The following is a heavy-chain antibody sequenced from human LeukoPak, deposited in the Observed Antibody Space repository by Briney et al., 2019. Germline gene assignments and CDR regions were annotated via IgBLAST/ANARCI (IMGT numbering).Heavy chain of an antibody. D-gene: IGHD5-18*01. Sequence: PGGSLRLSCAASEFSFSSSGMHWVRQAPGKGLEWVTFIRNDGSKKYYADSVKGRFTISRDNSKNTLYLQMNSLRAEDTAVYYCAKGDSYGYVRWGQGTLVTVPS. CDR1: EFSFSSSG. CDR3: AKGDSYGYVR. V-gene: IGHV3-30*02. J-gene: IGHJ4*02. CDR2: IRNDGSKK.